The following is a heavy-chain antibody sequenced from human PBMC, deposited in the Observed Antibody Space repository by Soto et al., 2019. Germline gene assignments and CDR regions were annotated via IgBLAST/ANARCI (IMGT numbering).Heavy chain of an antibody. Sequence: QVQLVQSGAEVKKPGASVKVSCKASGYTFTSYGISWVRQAPGQGLEWMGWISAYNGNTNYAQKLQGRVTMTTDTSTSTAYMELRSLRSDDTAVYYCAIDRITMVRGVIAAAGTKAPWGQGTLVTVSS. CDR1: GYTFTSYG. CDR2: ISAYNGNT. D-gene: IGHD3-10*01. J-gene: IGHJ5*02. V-gene: IGHV1-18*01. CDR3: AIDRITMVRGVIAAAGTKAP.